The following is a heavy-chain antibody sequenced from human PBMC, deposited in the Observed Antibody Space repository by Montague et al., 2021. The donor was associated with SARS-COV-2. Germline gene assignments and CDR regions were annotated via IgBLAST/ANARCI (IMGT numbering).Heavy chain of an antibody. CDR1: GFTFDDYG. D-gene: IGHD3-10*01. Sequence: SLRLSCAVSGFTFDDYGMSWVRQVPGKGLEYVSGISRSGDRTAYGDSVKGRFIISRDNAKNCLYLQMNSLRAEDTAFYHCSRGGGMIRGVVDFWGQGILVSVSS. J-gene: IGHJ4*02. CDR3: SRGGGMIRGVVDF. CDR2: ISRSGDRT. V-gene: IGHV3-20*01.